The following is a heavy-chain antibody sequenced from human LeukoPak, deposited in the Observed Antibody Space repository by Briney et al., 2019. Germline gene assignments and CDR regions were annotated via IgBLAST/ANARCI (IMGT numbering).Heavy chain of an antibody. CDR1: GGSISSGSYY. V-gene: IGHV4-61*02. D-gene: IGHD6-6*01. CDR2: IYTSGST. CDR3: ARVSIAFDY. Sequence: SETLSLTCTVSGGSISSGSYYWSWIRQPAGKGLEWIGRIYTSGSTNYNPSLKSRVTISVDTSKNQFSLQLNSVTPEDTAVYYCARVSIAFDYWGQGTLVTVSS. J-gene: IGHJ4*02.